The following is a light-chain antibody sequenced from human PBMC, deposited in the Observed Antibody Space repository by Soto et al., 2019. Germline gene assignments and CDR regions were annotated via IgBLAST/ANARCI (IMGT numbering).Light chain of an antibody. CDR3: QQYGDSPRT. J-gene: IGKJ1*01. Sequence: EIVLTQSPGTLSLSPGERATIYCRASQSVSSSYLAWYQQKPGQAPRLLIYGASSRATGIPDRFSGSGSGTDFTLTISRLEPEDFAVYYCQQYGDSPRTFGQGTKVDIK. CDR1: QSVSSSY. CDR2: GAS. V-gene: IGKV3-20*01.